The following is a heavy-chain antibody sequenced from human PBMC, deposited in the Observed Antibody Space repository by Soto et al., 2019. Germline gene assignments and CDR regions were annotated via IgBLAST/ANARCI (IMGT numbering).Heavy chain of an antibody. D-gene: IGHD4-17*01. CDR3: ARVPLFTVTTDGGDADWYFDL. CDR2: IYYSGST. J-gene: IGHJ2*01. Sequence: QVQLQESGPGLVKPSQTLSLTCTVSGGSISSGDYYWSWIRQPPGKGLEWIGYIYYSGSTYYNPSLKSRVTISVDTSKNQFSLKLSSVTAADTAVYYCARVPLFTVTTDGGDADWYFDLWGRGTLVTVSS. V-gene: IGHV4-30-4*01. CDR1: GGSISSGDYY.